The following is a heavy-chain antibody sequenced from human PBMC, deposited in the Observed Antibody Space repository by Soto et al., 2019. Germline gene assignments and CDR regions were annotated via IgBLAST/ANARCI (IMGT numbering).Heavy chain of an antibody. D-gene: IGHD3-10*01. V-gene: IGHV3-48*03. J-gene: IGHJ4*02. CDR2: ISSSGSTI. Sequence: QSGGSLRLSCAASGFTFSSYEMNWVRQAPGKGLEWVSYISSSGSTIYYADSVKGRFTISRDNAKNSLYLQMNSLRAEDTAVYYCASTVRVRGALDYWGQGTLVTVSS. CDR1: GFTFSSYE. CDR3: ASTVRVRGALDY.